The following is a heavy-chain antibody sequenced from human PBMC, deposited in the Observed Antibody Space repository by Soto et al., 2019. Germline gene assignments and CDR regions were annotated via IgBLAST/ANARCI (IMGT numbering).Heavy chain of an antibody. V-gene: IGHV1-18*01. D-gene: IGHD2-2*01. CDR3: ARIRLGYCSSTSCFRRRQGDYWFDP. Sequence: ASVKVSCKASGYTFTSYGISWVRQAPGQGLEWMGWISAYNGNTNYAQKLQGRVTMTTDTSTSTAYMELRSLRSDDTAVYYCARIRLGYCSSTSCFRRRQGDYWFDPWGQGTLVTVSS. J-gene: IGHJ5*02. CDR1: GYTFTSYG. CDR2: ISAYNGNT.